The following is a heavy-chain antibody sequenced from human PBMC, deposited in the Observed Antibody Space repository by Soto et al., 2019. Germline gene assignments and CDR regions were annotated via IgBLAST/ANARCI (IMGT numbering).Heavy chain of an antibody. CDR2: ISAYNGKT. V-gene: IGHV1-18*01. D-gene: IGHD6-19*01. CDR1: GYPFTSYG. J-gene: IGHJ4*02. CDR3: ARDRLIAVTGLLHY. Sequence: QVQLVQSGAEVKKPGASVKVSCKTSGYPFTSYGINWVRQAPGQGPEWMGWISAYNGKTSYTQKFQGRVTMTTDTSTSTAYTELRSLRSDDTAVYDCARDRLIAVTGLLHYWGQGTLVTVSS.